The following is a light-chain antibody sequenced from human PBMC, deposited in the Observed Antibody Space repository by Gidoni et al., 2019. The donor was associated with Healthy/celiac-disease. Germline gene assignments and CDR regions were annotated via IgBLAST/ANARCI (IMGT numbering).Light chain of an antibody. Sequence: DIQMTPSPSSLSASVGDRVTITCRASQSISSYLNWYQQKPGKAPKLLIYAASSLQSGVPSRFSGSGSGTDFTLTISSLQPEDFATYYCQQSYSTPPWTFGQXTKVEIK. CDR2: AAS. V-gene: IGKV1-39*01. CDR1: QSISSY. CDR3: QQSYSTPPWT. J-gene: IGKJ1*01.